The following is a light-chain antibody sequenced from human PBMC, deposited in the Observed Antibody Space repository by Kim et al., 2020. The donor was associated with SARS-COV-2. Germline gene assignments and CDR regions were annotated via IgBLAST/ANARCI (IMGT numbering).Light chain of an antibody. V-gene: IGKV1-27*01. CDR2: RAS. CDR1: QGIRIY. CDR3: QKYDRAPLT. J-gene: IGKJ5*01. Sequence: ASVGDRVTIPCRASQGIRIYLAWYQQKPGKVPKLLIDRASNLQSGVPSRFSGSGSGTDFTLIISSLQPEDVATYYCQKYDRAPLTFGQGTRLEIK.